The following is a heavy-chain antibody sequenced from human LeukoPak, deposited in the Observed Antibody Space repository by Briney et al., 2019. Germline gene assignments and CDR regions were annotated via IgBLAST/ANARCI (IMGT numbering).Heavy chain of an antibody. CDR1: GSIFTSYW. CDR3: ARHHGGSYIDY. Sequence: GESLQISCKGSGSIFTSYWIGWGRPLPGKGLEWMGIIYPGDSDTRYSPSFQGQVTISADKSISTAYLQWSSLKASDTAMYYCARHHGGSYIDYWGQGTLVTVSS. D-gene: IGHD2-15*01. CDR2: IYPGDSDT. J-gene: IGHJ4*02. V-gene: IGHV5-51*01.